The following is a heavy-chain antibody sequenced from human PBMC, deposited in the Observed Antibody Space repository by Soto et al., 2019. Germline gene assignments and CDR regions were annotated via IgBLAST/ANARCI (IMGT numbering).Heavy chain of an antibody. V-gene: IGHV3-33*01. CDR2: IWYDGSNK. CDR1: GFTFSSYG. J-gene: IGHJ4*02. Sequence: GGSLRLSCAASGFTFSSYGMHWVRQAPGKGLEWVAVIWYDGSNKYYADSVKGRLTISRDNSKNTLYLQMNSLRAEDTAVYYCAREPYYYDSSGYPQYWGQGTLVTVSS. CDR3: AREPYYYDSSGYPQY. D-gene: IGHD3-22*01.